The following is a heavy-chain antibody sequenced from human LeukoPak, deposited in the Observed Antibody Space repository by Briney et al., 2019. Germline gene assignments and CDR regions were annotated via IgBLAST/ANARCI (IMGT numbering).Heavy chain of an antibody. CDR1: GGSISGYY. CDR2: IYYNGST. V-gene: IGHV4-59*01. D-gene: IGHD2-21*02. Sequence: PSETLSLTRTVSGGSISGYYWSWIRQSPGRGLEWIGYIYYNGSTNYNPSLKSRVTISVDTSKNQFSLKLSSVTAADTAVYYCARDSTSSYCGGDCYAFDIWGQGTMVTVSS. J-gene: IGHJ3*02. CDR3: ARDSTSSYCGGDCYAFDI.